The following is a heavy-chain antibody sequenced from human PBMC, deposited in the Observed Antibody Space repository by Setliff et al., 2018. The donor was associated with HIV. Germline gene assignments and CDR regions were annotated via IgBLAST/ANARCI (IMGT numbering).Heavy chain of an antibody. V-gene: IGHV3-23*01. Sequence: LRLSCAASGFTFNNNDMTWVRQVPGKGLEWVSSISYSGDNRYYADSVKGRFTISRDNSENTVYLQMNSLRAEDTAVYYCAKDQGTTVTTWDHWGQGTLVTVSS. J-gene: IGHJ4*02. D-gene: IGHD4-4*01. CDR2: ISYSGDNR. CDR3: AKDQGTTVTTWDH. CDR1: GFTFNNND.